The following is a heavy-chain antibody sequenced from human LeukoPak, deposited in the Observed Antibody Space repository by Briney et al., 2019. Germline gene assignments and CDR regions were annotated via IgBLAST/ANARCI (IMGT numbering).Heavy chain of an antibody. CDR2: IYYSGST. J-gene: IGHJ6*02. V-gene: IGHV4-59*01. D-gene: IGHD6-13*01. CDR3: ARGLDSSSWYEYYGMDV. Sequence: SETLSLTCTVSGGSISSYYWNWIRQPPGKGLEWIGYIYYSGSTNYNPSLKSRVTVSVDTSKNQFSLKLSSVTAADTAVYYCARGLDSSSWYEYYGMDVWGQGTTVTVSS. CDR1: GGSISSYY.